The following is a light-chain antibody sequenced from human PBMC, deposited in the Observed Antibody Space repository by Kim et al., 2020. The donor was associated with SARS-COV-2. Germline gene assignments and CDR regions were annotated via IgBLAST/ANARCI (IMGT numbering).Light chain of an antibody. Sequence: PGRTVAHTCESSNGAVTSGYDPNWIQQKPGQAPRALFYSTSNKRNWTPALFSGSLLGGEAALSLSGVQPEEEAEDYCLLYYGVALGFGGGTQLSVL. CDR3: LLYYGVALG. CDR1: NGAVTSGYD. CDR2: STS. V-gene: IGLV7-43*01. J-gene: IGLJ2*01.